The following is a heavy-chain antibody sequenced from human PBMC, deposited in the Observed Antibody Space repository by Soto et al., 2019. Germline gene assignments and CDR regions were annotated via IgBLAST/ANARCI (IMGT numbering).Heavy chain of an antibody. Sequence: QVQLVQSGAEVKKPGASVQVSCKASGYSFTRHDINWVRQAPGQGLEWMGWINASSGNTGYAQRLLGRLTMTTDTSTSTAYMELSGLRSEDTAIYYCARECILFSGVIAFYGMDVWGQGPQVTVPS. D-gene: IGHD2-21*01. CDR3: ARECILFSGVIAFYGMDV. CDR1: GYSFTRHD. J-gene: IGHJ6*02. V-gene: IGHV1-8*01. CDR2: INASSGNT.